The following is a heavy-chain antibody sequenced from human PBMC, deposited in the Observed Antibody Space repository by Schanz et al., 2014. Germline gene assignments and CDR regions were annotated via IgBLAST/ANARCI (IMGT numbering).Heavy chain of an antibody. CDR1: GFSLNTYG. V-gene: IGHV3-30*19. Sequence: QAQLMESGGGVVQPGTSLILSCSVSGFSLNTYGIHWFRQPAGKGLEWVAVISYDGSNKYYADSVKGRFTISRDSPKNTLYLQMNSLRAEDTALYYCARDSGPYYDKSMDVWGQGTTVAVSS. D-gene: IGHD3-9*01. CDR3: ARDSGPYYDKSMDV. CDR2: ISYDGSNK. J-gene: IGHJ6*02.